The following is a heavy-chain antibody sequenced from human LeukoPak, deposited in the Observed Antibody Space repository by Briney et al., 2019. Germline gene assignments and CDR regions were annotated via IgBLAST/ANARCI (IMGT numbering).Heavy chain of an antibody. J-gene: IGHJ4*02. CDR2: ISYDGSNK. D-gene: IGHD5-18*01. Sequence: PGRSLRLSCAASGFTFSSYGMHWVRQTPGQGLECVAVISYDGSNKYYADSVKGRFTISRDNSKSTLYLQMNSLRAEDTAVYYCAKELAMVTNFFDYWGQGTLVTASS. CDR1: GFTFSSYG. V-gene: IGHV3-30*18. CDR3: AKELAMVTNFFDY.